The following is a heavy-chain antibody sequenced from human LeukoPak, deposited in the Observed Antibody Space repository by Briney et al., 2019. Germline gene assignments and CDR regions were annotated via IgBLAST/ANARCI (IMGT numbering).Heavy chain of an antibody. CDR1: GGSFSGYY. J-gene: IGHJ1*01. CDR3: ARAEPYDFWSGSRYFQH. Sequence: SETLSLTCAVYGGSFSGYYWSWIRQPPGKGLEWIGEINHSGSTNYNPSLKSRVTISVDTSKNQFSLKLSSVTAADTAVYYCARAEPYDFWSGSRYFQHWGQGTLVTVSS. V-gene: IGHV4-34*01. CDR2: INHSGST. D-gene: IGHD3-3*01.